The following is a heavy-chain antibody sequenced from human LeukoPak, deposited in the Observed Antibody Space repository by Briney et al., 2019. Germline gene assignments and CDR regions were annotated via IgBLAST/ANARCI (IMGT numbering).Heavy chain of an antibody. CDR3: ARDEVTTPRD. Sequence: GRSLRLSCAASGFTFSSYGMHWVRQAPGKGLEWVAVMWYDGSNKYYADSVKGRFTISRDNSKNTLYLQMHSLRAEDTAVYYCARDEVTTPRDWGQGTLVTVSS. V-gene: IGHV3-33*01. J-gene: IGHJ4*02. CDR2: MWYDGSNK. D-gene: IGHD4-17*01. CDR1: GFTFSSYG.